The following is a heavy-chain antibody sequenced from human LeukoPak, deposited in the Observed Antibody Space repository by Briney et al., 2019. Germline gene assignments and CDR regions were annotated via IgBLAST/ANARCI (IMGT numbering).Heavy chain of an antibody. Sequence: PGGSLRLSCAASGFTFSDYYMSWVRQAPGKGLECISYISDTSSTIYYADSVKGRFTISRDNAKNSLYLQMNSLRAEDTAVYYCAKAGEDWGGIFDYWGQGTLVTVSS. D-gene: IGHD7-27*01. CDR3: AKAGEDWGGIFDY. CDR2: ISDTSSTI. V-gene: IGHV3-11*04. CDR1: GFTFSDYY. J-gene: IGHJ4*02.